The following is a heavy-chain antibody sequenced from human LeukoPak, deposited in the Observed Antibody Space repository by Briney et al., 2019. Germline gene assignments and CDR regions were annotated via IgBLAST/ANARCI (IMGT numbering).Heavy chain of an antibody. CDR3: SKWKAIVLVPAARSPIDY. Sequence: GGSLRLSCAASGFTFASYAMSWVRQPPGKGLEWVWAFCGSGGTTYYADSVKGLFNMSRDNSKQTLYLQMNSLRAEDTAVYYCSKWKAIVLVPAARSPIDYWGQGTMVSV. CDR2: FCGSGGTT. V-gene: IGHV3-23*01. D-gene: IGHD2-2*01. J-gene: IGHJ4*02. CDR1: GFTFASYA.